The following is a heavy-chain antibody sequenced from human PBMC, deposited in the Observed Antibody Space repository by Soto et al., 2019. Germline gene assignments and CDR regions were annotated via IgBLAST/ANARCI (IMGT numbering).Heavy chain of an antibody. Sequence: SETLSLTCTVSGGSISSGGYYWSWIRQHPGKGLEWIGYIYYSGSTYYNPSLKSRVTISVDTSKNQFSLKLSSVTAADTAVYYCARGSTMVRGVIIALSYSHMDVWGKGTTVTVSS. J-gene: IGHJ6*03. V-gene: IGHV4-31*03. D-gene: IGHD3-10*01. CDR1: GGSISSGGYY. CDR2: IYYSGST. CDR3: ARGSTMVRGVIIALSYSHMDV.